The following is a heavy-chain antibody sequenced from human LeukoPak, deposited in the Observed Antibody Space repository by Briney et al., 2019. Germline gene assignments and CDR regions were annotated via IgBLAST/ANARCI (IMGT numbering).Heavy chain of an antibody. Sequence: SETLSLTCAVYGGSFSGYYWSWIRQPPGKGLEWIGEINHSGSTYYNPSLKSRVTISVDTSKNQFSLKLSSVTAADTAVYYCARDAADSYYDFWSGYYSNFDYWGQGTLVTVSS. V-gene: IGHV4-34*01. CDR3: ARDAADSYYDFWSGYYSNFDY. J-gene: IGHJ4*02. CDR1: GGSFSGYY. CDR2: INHSGST. D-gene: IGHD3-3*01.